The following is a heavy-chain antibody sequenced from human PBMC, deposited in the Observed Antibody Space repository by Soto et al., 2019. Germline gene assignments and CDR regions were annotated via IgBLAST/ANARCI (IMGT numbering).Heavy chain of an antibody. CDR2: IYHSGST. V-gene: IGHV4-4*02. CDR1: GGSISSSNW. CDR3: ARAIRYYYYYGMDV. Sequence: PSETLSLTCAVSGGSISSSNWWSWVRQPPGKGLEWIGEIYHSGSTNYNPSLKSRVTISVDKSKNQFSLKLSSVTAADTAVYYCARAIRYYYYYGMDVWGQGTKVTVSS. J-gene: IGHJ6*02.